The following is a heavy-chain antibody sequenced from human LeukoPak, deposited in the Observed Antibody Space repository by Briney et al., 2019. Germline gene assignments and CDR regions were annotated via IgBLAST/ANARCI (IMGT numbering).Heavy chain of an antibody. Sequence: PSETLSLTCAVYGGSFSGYYWSWIRQPPGKGLEWIGEINHSGSTNYNPSLKSRVTISVDTSKNQFSLKLSSVTAADTAVYYCARDRVDDIPRYYYYMDVWGKGTTVTISS. D-gene: IGHD3-9*01. CDR1: GGSFSGYY. CDR2: INHSGST. CDR3: ARDRVDDIPRYYYYMDV. V-gene: IGHV4-34*01. J-gene: IGHJ6*03.